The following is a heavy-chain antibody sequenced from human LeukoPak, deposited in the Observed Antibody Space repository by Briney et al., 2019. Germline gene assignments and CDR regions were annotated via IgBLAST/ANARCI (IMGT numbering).Heavy chain of an antibody. CDR2: INPNSADT. J-gene: IGHJ5*02. V-gene: IGHV1-2*02. D-gene: IGHD6-19*01. CDR3: AKVWHTAISGWNWFDP. CDR1: GNTFTDYY. Sequence: ASVKVSFKASGNTFTDYYIYWVRQAPSPELEWMGWINPNSADTNYAQKFQGRVTMTRDTSISTAYMELSSLRSDDTAIYYCAKVWHTAISGWNWFDPWGQGTLVTVSS.